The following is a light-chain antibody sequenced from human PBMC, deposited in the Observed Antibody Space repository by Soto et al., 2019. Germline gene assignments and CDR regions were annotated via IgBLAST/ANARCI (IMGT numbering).Light chain of an antibody. CDR1: SSDVGGYNY. J-gene: IGLJ2*01. CDR2: DGS. CDR3: SSYTSSSTLEV. V-gene: IGLV2-14*01. Sequence: QTALTQPASVCGSPGQSITISCTGTSSDVGGYNYVSWYQQHPGKAPKLMIYDGSNRPSGVSNRFSGSKSGNTASLTISGLQAEDEADYYCSSYTSSSTLEVFGGGTKLTVL.